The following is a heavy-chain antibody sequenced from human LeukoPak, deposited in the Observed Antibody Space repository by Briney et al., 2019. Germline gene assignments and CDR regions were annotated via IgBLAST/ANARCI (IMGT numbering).Heavy chain of an antibody. CDR3: ARDRGSGSSDAFDI. Sequence: GASVKVSCKASGYTFTSYAMHWVRQAPGQRLEWMGWINAGNGNTKYSQKFQGRVTITRDTSASTAYMELSSLRSDDTAVYYCARDRGSGSSDAFDIWGQGTMVTVSS. CDR1: GYTFTSYA. CDR2: INAGNGNT. D-gene: IGHD1-26*01. V-gene: IGHV1-3*01. J-gene: IGHJ3*02.